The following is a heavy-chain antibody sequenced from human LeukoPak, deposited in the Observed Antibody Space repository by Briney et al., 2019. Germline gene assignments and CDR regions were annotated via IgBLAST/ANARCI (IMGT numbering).Heavy chain of an antibody. D-gene: IGHD3-22*01. Sequence: GGSLRLSCAASGFTFSSYAMSWVRQAPGKGLEWVANIKTDGSEKYYVDSVKGRFTISRDNAKNSLYLQMNSLRAEDTAVYYCATYSSLNAREFQYWGQGTPVTVSS. CDR3: ATYSSLNAREFQY. CDR2: IKTDGSEK. CDR1: GFTFSSYA. J-gene: IGHJ1*01. V-gene: IGHV3-7*01.